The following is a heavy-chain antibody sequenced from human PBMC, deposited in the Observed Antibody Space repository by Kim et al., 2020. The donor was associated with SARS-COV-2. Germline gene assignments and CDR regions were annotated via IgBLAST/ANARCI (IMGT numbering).Heavy chain of an antibody. CDR1: GFTFRDFW. D-gene: IGHD4-17*01. V-gene: IGHV3-7*05. J-gene: IGHJ1*01. CDR2: IDQDGSDE. Sequence: GGSLRLSCVGSGFTFRDFWMTWIRHVPGKGLEWVAIIDQDGSDEYYGHSVRGRFTISRDNAKNSVYLQMNSLTLEDTAVYYCARDDHYGYSRHWGQGTLVTVSS. CDR3: ARDDHYGYSRH.